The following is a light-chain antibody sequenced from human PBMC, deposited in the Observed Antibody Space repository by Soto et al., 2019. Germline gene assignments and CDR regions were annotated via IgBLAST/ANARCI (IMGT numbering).Light chain of an antibody. Sequence: QSALTQPASVSGSPGQSITISCTGSSSDIGTYNYLSWYQQHPGKAPKLMIYEVSDRPSGISNRFSGSKSGNTASLTISGLQAEDEADYYCSSFAGSPVVFGGGTKLTVL. J-gene: IGLJ2*01. CDR2: EVS. CDR3: SSFAGSPVV. V-gene: IGLV2-14*01. CDR1: SSDIGTYNY.